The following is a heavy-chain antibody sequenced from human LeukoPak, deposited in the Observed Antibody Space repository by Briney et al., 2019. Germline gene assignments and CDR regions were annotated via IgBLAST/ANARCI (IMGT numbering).Heavy chain of an antibody. CDR2: IWYDGSNK. CDR1: GFTFISYG. D-gene: IGHD5-24*01. CDR3: AREGVETHQEYYFDY. V-gene: IGHV3-33*01. J-gene: IGHJ4*02. Sequence: GGSLRLSCAASGFTFISYGMHWVRQAPGKGLEWVAVIWYDGSNKYYADSVKGRFTISRDNSKNTLYLQMNSLRAEDTAVYYCAREGVETHQEYYFDYWGQGTLVTVSS.